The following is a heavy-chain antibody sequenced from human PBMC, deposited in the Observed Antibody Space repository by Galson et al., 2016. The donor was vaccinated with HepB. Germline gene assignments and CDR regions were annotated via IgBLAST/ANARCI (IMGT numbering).Heavy chain of an antibody. CDR2: IYYSVAT. Sequence: TLSLTCTVSGGSISSGAYFWSWIRQAPGKGLEWIGYIYYSVATHYNPSLESRVTISIDTSENQLSLNLRYLTAADTAVYYCARSRGVGYCSGGNCFEPLDHWDQGTLVTVS. J-gene: IGHJ4*02. V-gene: IGHV4-31*03. CDR3: ARSRGVGYCSGGNCFEPLDH. CDR1: GGSISSGAYF. D-gene: IGHD2-15*01.